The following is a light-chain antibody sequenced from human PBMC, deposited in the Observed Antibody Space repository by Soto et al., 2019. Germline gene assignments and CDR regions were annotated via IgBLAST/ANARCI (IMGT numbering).Light chain of an antibody. CDR1: QAISNY. CDR2: GAK. V-gene: IGKV1-39*02. CDR3: QQRNQWPPVT. J-gene: IGKJ4*01. Sequence: DIQMTQSPSFLSASVGDRVTITCRASQAISNYLNWYQQKPGKAPNLLIFGAKTLQSGVPSRFSGSGYGTDFTLTITTLQPEDFAVYYCQQRNQWPPVTFGGGTKVDIK.